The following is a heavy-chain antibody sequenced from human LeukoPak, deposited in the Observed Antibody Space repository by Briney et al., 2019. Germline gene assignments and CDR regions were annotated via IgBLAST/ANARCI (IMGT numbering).Heavy chain of an antibody. CDR3: AKGVEWLVAGLIDD. CDR2: ISASGDST. J-gene: IGHJ4*02. Sequence: GGSLRLSCAASGFSFGSYSMNWVRQAPGKGLAWVSGISASGDSTYNAESVRGRFTISRDNSKNMLYLQMNSLRVDDTAVYYCAKGVEWLVAGLIDDWGQGTLVSVSS. D-gene: IGHD3-3*01. CDR1: GFSFGSYS. V-gene: IGHV3-23*01.